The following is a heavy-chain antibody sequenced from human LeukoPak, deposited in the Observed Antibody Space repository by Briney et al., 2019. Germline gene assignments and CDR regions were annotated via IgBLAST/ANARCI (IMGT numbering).Heavy chain of an antibody. CDR3: AKTTKVEYSGTYDY. Sequence: GGSLRLSCAASGFTFSNYAMTWVRQAPGKGLEWVSVMSGSGSRTFYADSVKGRFTMSRDNSRDTLCLQINSLRAEDTAVYYCAKTTKVEYSGTYDYWGQGTLVTVSS. J-gene: IGHJ4*02. D-gene: IGHD6-6*01. CDR1: GFTFSNYA. V-gene: IGHV3-23*01. CDR2: MSGSGSRT.